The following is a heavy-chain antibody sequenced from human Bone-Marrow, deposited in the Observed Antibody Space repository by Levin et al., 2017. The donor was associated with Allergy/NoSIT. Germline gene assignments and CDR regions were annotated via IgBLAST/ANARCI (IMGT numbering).Heavy chain of an antibody. CDR3: ANPGRGVTTEY. CDR2: IHINGVST. D-gene: IGHD2-21*02. J-gene: IGHJ4*02. CDR1: GFPFSSYA. V-gene: IGHV3-23*01. Sequence: QAGGSLRLSCVASGFPFSSYAMSWVRQAPGKGLEWVSTIHINGVSTYYSSSVRGRFTISRDDSKNTLYLQMNSLRAEDTAVYYCANPGRGVTTEYWGRGTLVTVSS.